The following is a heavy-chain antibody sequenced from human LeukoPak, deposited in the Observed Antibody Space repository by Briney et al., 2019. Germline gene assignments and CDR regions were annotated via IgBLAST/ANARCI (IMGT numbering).Heavy chain of an antibody. CDR3: ARANYYGSGSTRLPYYGMDV. J-gene: IGHJ6*02. D-gene: IGHD3-10*01. CDR2: ISSSSYI. Sequence: PGRSLRLPCAASGFTFSSYSMNWVRQAPGKGLEWVSSISSSSYIYYADSVKGRFTISRDNAKNSLYLQMNSLRAEDTAVYYCARANYYGSGSTRLPYYGMDVWGQGTTVTVSS. V-gene: IGHV3-21*01. CDR1: GFTFSSYS.